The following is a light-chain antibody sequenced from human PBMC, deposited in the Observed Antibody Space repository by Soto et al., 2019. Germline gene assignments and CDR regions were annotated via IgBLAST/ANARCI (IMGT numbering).Light chain of an antibody. CDR1: SSDVGRYNY. Sequence: QSALTQPASVSGSPGQSITISCTGTSSDVGRYNYVSWYQQYPGRAPKLIIYEVTNRPSGVSDRFSGSKSGNVASLTISGLQAADEADYYCGPYTSTYVRIFGTGTKVTVL. V-gene: IGLV2-14*01. CDR2: EVT. CDR3: GPYTSTYVRI. J-gene: IGLJ1*01.